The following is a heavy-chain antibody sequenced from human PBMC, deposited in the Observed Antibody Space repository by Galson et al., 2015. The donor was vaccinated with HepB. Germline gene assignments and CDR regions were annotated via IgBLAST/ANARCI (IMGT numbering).Heavy chain of an antibody. CDR1: GFTFSSCA. CDR2: ISGSGGST. J-gene: IGHJ6*03. CDR3: AKGISTALVYYMDV. D-gene: IGHD5-18*01. Sequence: SLRLSCAASGFTFSSCAMSWVRQAPGKGLEWVSSISGSGGSTYYADSVKGRFTISRDNSENTLYLQMNSLRAEDTAVYYCAKGISTALVYYMDVWGKGTTVTVSS. V-gene: IGHV3-23*01.